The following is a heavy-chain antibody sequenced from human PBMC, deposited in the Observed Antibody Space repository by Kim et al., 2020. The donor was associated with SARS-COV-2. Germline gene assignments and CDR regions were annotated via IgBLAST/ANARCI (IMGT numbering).Heavy chain of an antibody. Sequence: GGSLRLSCAASGFTFSSYWMSWVRQAPGKGLEWVANIKQDGSEKYYVDSVKGRFTISRDNAKNSLYPQMNSLRAEDTAVYYCARDLTGYSYGSGWFDPWGQGTLVTVSS. V-gene: IGHV3-7*04. J-gene: IGHJ5*02. CDR2: IKQDGSEK. CDR3: ARDLTGYSYGSGWFDP. CDR1: GFTFSSYW. D-gene: IGHD5-18*01.